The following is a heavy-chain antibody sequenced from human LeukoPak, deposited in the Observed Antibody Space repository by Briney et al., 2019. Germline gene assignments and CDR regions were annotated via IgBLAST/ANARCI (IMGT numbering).Heavy chain of an antibody. J-gene: IGHJ4*02. CDR2: IYTSGST. V-gene: IGHV4-4*09. CDR3: ARQDSEAGYSYGFDY. Sequence: PSETLSLTCTVSGGSISSYYWSWIRQPPGKGLEWIGYIYTSGSTNYNPSLKSRVTISVDTSKNQFSLKLSSETAADTAVYYCARQDSEAGYSYGFDYWGQGTLVTVSS. D-gene: IGHD5-18*01. CDR1: GGSISSYY.